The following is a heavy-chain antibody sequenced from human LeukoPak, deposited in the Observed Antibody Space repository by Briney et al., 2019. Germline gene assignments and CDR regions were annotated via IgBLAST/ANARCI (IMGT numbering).Heavy chain of an antibody. CDR2: INWNGGST. V-gene: IGHV3-20*04. CDR3: AKDRFYGSGSYTFDS. Sequence: PGGSLRLSCAASGFTFDDYGMSWVRQAPGKGLEWVSGINWNGGSTGYADSVKGRFTISRDNSKSTLYLQMNSLRAEDSAVYYCAKDRFYGSGSYTFDSWGQGTLVTVSS. J-gene: IGHJ4*02. D-gene: IGHD3-10*01. CDR1: GFTFDDYG.